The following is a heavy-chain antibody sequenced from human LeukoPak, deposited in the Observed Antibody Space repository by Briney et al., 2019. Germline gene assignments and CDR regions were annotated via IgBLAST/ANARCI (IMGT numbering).Heavy chain of an antibody. CDR2: ISSSGSYM. J-gene: IGHJ4*02. D-gene: IGHD4-17*01. CDR1: GFTFSSYS. Sequence: PGGSLRLSCAASGFTFSSYSMNRVRQAPGKGLEWVSSISSSGSYMYYADSVKGRFTISRDNAKNSLYLQMNSLRAEDTAVYYCAKGPLGDYPPRWGQGTLVTVSS. CDR3: AKGPLGDYPPR. V-gene: IGHV3-21*01.